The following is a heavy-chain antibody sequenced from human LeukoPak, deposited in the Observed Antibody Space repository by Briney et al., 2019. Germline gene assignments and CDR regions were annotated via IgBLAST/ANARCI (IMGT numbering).Heavy chain of an antibody. CDR3: ARGDIVVVVAANAFDI. CDR2: ISSSGSTI. Sequence: GASLRLSCAASGFTFSDYYMSWIRQAPGKGLEWVSYISSSGSTIYYADSVKGRFTISSDNAKNSLYLQMNSLRAEDTAVYYCARGDIVVVVAANAFDIWGQGTMITVSS. J-gene: IGHJ3*02. D-gene: IGHD2-15*01. V-gene: IGHV3-11*04. CDR1: GFTFSDYY.